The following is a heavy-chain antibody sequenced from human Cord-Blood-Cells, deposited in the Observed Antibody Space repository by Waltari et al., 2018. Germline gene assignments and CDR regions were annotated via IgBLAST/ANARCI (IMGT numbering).Heavy chain of an antibody. J-gene: IGHJ4*02. CDR2: SIPIFGRT. V-gene: IGHV1-69*01. D-gene: IGHD3-3*01. Sequence: QVQLVQSGAEVKKPGSSVKVCCKASGDTFSSYDISWVRQAPGPGLEWTGGSIPIFGRTNYGQKLQGRVTITANESTSTAYRELSRLRSEDTAVYYCASDLRPYYGTEDDYRVQGTLVTVSS. CDR1: GDTFSSYD. CDR3: ASDLRPYYGTEDDY.